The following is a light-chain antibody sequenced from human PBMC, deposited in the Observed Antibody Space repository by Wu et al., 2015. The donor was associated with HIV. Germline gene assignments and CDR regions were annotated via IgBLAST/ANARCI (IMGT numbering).Light chain of an antibody. V-gene: IGKV3-20*01. CDR1: QSVSSSY. CDR3: QGRA. CDR2: GAS. J-gene: IGKJ4*01. Sequence: EIVLTQSPGTLSLSPGERATLSCRASQSVSSSYLAWYQQKPGQAPRLLIYGASSRATGIPDRFSGSGSGTDFTLTISRLEPEDFAVYYCQGRAFGGGTKIEIQ.